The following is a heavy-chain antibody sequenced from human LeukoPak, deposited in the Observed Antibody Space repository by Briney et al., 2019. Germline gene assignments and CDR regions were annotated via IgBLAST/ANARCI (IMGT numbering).Heavy chain of an antibody. J-gene: IGHJ3*02. CDR2: IYYSGST. Sequence: PSETLSLTCTVSGGSISSGGYYWSWIRQHPGKGLEWIGYIYYSGSTYYNPSLKSRVTIPVDTSKNQFSLKLSSVTAADTAVYYCARGPNYYGSGTYAFDIWGQGTMVTVSS. CDR1: GGSISSGGYY. D-gene: IGHD3-10*01. V-gene: IGHV4-31*03. CDR3: ARGPNYYGSGTYAFDI.